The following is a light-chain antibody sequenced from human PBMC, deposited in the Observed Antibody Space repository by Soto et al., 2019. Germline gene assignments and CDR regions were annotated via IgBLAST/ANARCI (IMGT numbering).Light chain of an antibody. Sequence: EIVMTHSPATLSVSPGERATLSFSASRTISSHLAWYQQKPGQAPRLLIYGASNRATGIPDRFSGSGSGTDFALTVTSLQPEDAATYYCQRYDSNPFTFGQGTRLEIK. V-gene: IGKV3D-15*01. CDR2: GAS. J-gene: IGKJ5*01. CDR1: RTISSH. CDR3: QRYDSNPFT.